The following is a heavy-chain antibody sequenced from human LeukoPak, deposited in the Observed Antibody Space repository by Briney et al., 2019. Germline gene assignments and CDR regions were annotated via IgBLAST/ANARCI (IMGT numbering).Heavy chain of an antibody. CDR3: ARDVSKVVPNAFDI. D-gene: IGHD1-26*01. CDR2: ISSSGSTI. CDR1: GFTFSDYY. J-gene: IGHJ3*02. V-gene: IGHV3-11*01. Sequence: PGGSLRLSCAASGFTFSDYYMSWIHQAPGKGLEWVSYISSSGSTIYYADSVKGRFTISRDNAKNSLYLQMNSLRAEDTAVYYCARDVSKVVPNAFDIWGQGTMVTVSS.